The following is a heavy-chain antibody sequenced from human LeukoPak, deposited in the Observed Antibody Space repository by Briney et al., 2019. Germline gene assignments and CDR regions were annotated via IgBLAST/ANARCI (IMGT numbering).Heavy chain of an antibody. CDR2: IGTADDT. CDR3: ARGDYYDNSGSPDY. CDR1: GFTLRRYD. D-gene: IGHD3-22*01. Sequence: GGSLRLSCTASGFTLRRYDMHWVRQTPGKGLEWVSAIGTADDTYYAASVAGRFTVSRDDAENSFYLQMNSLRVGDTAVYYCARGDYYDNSGSPDYWGQGTLVTVSS. V-gene: IGHV3-13*04. J-gene: IGHJ4*02.